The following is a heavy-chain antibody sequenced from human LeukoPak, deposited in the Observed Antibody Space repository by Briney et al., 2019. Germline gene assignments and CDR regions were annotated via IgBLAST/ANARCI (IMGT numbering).Heavy chain of an antibody. CDR1: GFTFSNYG. V-gene: IGHV3-7*01. CDR2: IKEDGSEK. CDR3: ARGIAAAGTAIFDC. D-gene: IGHD6-13*01. J-gene: IGHJ4*02. Sequence: PGGSLRLSCAASGFTFSNYGMHWVRQAPGKGLEWVANIKEDGSEKYYVDSVKGRFTISRDNAKNSLYLQMDSLRAEDTAVYYCARGIAAAGTAIFDCWGQGTLVTVSS.